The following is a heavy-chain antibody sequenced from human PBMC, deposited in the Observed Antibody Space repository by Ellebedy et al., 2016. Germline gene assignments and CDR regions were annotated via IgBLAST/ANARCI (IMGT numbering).Heavy chain of an antibody. CDR3: ATTLTTLLGY. J-gene: IGHJ4*02. Sequence: GGSLRLXXAASGFTFSTYAMNWVRQAPGKGLEWVSAISGSGGSTYYADSVKGRFTISRDNSENTLYLQMNSLRAEDTAVYYCATTLTTLLGYWGQGTLVTVSS. D-gene: IGHD4-17*01. CDR1: GFTFSTYA. V-gene: IGHV3-23*01. CDR2: ISGSGGST.